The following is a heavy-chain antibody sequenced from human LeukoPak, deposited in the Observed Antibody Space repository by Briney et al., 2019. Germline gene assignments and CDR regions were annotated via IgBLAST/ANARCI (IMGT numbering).Heavy chain of an antibody. Sequence: SETLSLTCSVSGDSLSSVTHYWGWIRKSPGKGLEWIGYIYYSGSTNYNPSLKSRVTISVDTSKNQFSLRLSSVTAADTAVYYCARAVGSSWYLDAFDIWGQGTMVTVSS. CDR3: ARAVGSSWYLDAFDI. V-gene: IGHV4-61*01. J-gene: IGHJ3*02. CDR1: GDSLSSVTHY. D-gene: IGHD6-13*01. CDR2: IYYSGST.